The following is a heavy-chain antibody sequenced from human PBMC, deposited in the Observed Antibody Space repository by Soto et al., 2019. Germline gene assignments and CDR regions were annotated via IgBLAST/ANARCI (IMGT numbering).Heavy chain of an antibody. CDR2: ISYDGSNK. D-gene: IGHD3-3*01. V-gene: IGHV3-30*18. CDR3: AKDKYGFWGGYDPDY. J-gene: IGHJ4*02. CDR1: GFTFTNYG. Sequence: QVQLVESGGGVVQPGRSLRLSCAASGFTFTNYGMHWVRQAPGKGLEWVAVISYDGSNKYYADSVKGRFTISRDNSKNTLYLQMNSLRAEDTAVYYCAKDKYGFWGGYDPDYWGQGTLVTVSS.